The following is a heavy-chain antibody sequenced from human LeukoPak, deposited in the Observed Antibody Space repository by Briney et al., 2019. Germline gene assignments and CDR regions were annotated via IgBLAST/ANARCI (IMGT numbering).Heavy chain of an antibody. J-gene: IGHJ6*03. Sequence: SETLSLTCSVSGDSISTSSYYWGWIRQPPGKGLEWIGTIYYSGSTYYNPSLTSRVTISVDTSKNQFSLKLSSVTAADTAVYYCARHKDYYYSYMDVWGKGTTVTISS. CDR2: IYYSGST. V-gene: IGHV4-39*01. CDR1: GDSISTSSYY. CDR3: ARHKDYYYSYMDV.